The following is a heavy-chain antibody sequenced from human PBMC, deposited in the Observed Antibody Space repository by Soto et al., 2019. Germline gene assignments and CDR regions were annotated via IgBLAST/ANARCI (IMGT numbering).Heavy chain of an antibody. CDR2: IIPIFGTA. CDR1: GGTFSSYA. D-gene: IGHD5-18*01. J-gene: IGHJ4*02. V-gene: IGHV1-69*01. Sequence: QVQLVQSGAEVKKPGSSVKVSCKASGGTFSSYAISWVRQAPGQGLEWMGGIIPIFGTANYAQKFQGRVTITADESTSTAYMELSSLRSEDTAVYYCARGEGYSYGGPVGYFDSWGQGTLVTVSS. CDR3: ARGEGYSYGGPVGYFDS.